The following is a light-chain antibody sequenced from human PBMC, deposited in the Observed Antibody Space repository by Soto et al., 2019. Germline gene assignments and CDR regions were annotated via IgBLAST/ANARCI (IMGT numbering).Light chain of an antibody. CDR1: QSVSSN. J-gene: IGKJ1*01. V-gene: IGKV3-15*01. CDR3: QQYNNWPPWT. CDR2: GAS. Sequence: EIAMTQSPATLSVSPGERATLSCRASQSVSSNLAWYQQKPGPAPRLLIYGASTRATGIPATFSGSGSGTEFTLTISSLQSEDFAVYYCQQYNNWPPWTFGQGTKVDIK.